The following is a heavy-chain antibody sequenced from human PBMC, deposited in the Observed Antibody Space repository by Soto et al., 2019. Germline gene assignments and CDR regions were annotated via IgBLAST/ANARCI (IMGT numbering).Heavy chain of an antibody. D-gene: IGHD3-22*01. CDR1: GYTFTSYG. V-gene: IGHV1-18*01. CDR3: AREKYYYDSSGYYENAFDI. Sequence: ASVKVSCKASGYTFTSYGISWVRQAPGQGLEWMGWISAYNGNTNYAQKLQGRVTMTTDTSTSTAYMELRSLRSDDTAVYYCAREKYYYDSSGYYENAFDIWGQGTMVTVSS. J-gene: IGHJ3*02. CDR2: ISAYNGNT.